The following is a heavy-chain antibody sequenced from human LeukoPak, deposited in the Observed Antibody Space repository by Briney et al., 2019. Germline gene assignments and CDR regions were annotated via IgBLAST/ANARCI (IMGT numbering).Heavy chain of an antibody. CDR2: ISRGGTT. CDR3: ARVATTGYCGSGSCHYFLDY. CDR1: GFSVSNNY. D-gene: IGHD2-15*01. V-gene: IGHV3-53*01. Sequence: PGGSLRLSCAASGFSVSNNYLTWVRQAPGKGLEWVSVISRGGTTYYADSMKGRITISRDNSKNTLYLQMNSLRADDTAVYSCARVATTGYCGSGSCHYFLDYWGHGTLVTVSS. J-gene: IGHJ4*01.